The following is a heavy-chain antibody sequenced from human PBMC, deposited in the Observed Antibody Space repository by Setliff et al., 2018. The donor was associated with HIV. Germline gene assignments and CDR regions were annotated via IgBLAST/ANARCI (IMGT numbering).Heavy chain of an antibody. CDR1: GYRFTDFS. CDR3: ARDFALPGLRLGRYSLQSRASIDF. V-gene: IGHV1-2*02. J-gene: IGHJ4*02. D-gene: IGHD3-16*01. CDR2: INPESGGT. Sequence: ASVKVSCKSSGYRFTDFSLYWVRQAPGQGLEWMGWINPESGGTNYVQKFQGRVAMTTDTSISTVYMELSRLTADDTSIYYCARDFALPGLRLGRYSLQSRASIDFWGQGTPVTVSS.